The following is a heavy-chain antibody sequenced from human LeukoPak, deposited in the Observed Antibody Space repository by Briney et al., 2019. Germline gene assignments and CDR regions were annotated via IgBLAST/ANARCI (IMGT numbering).Heavy chain of an antibody. CDR1: GGTFNSYA. V-gene: IGHV1-69*06. CDR2: IIPIFGTT. J-gene: IGHJ3*02. Sequence: SVKVSCKASGGTFNSYAISWVRQAPGQGLEWMGGIIPIFGTTNYARKFRGRVTLTADKSTRTAYMELSSLRSEDTAVYYCARIAAAGGLLDAFDIWGQGTMVTVSS. D-gene: IGHD6-13*01. CDR3: ARIAAAGGLLDAFDI.